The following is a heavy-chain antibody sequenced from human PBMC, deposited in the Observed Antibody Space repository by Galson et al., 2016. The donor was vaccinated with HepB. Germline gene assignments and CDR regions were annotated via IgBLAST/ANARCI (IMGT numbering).Heavy chain of an antibody. CDR1: GFTFSSYA. CDR3: AKNRGYDFWSGSVGGDY. Sequence: SLRLSCAASGFTFSSYAMSWVRQAPGKGLEWVSVISGSSGTTNYADSVKGRFTISRDNSKNTLYLQMNSLRAEDTALYYCAKNRGYDFWSGSVGGDYWGQGTLVTVSS. V-gene: IGHV3-23*01. D-gene: IGHD3-3*01. J-gene: IGHJ4*02. CDR2: ISGSSGTT.